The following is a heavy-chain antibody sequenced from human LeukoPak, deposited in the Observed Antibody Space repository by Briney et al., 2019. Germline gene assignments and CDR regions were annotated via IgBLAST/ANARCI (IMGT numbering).Heavy chain of an antibody. CDR2: IYYTGDT. CDR3: ARHPFATPFDY. CDR1: GGSINHFY. Sequence: SETLSLTRAVSGGSINHFYWSWIRQPPGKGLEWIGYIYYTGDTNHNPSLKSRVTISIDTSKNQLSLTLHSVTAADTAVYYCARHPFATPFDYWGQGILVTVSS. D-gene: IGHD2-15*01. V-gene: IGHV4-59*08. J-gene: IGHJ4*02.